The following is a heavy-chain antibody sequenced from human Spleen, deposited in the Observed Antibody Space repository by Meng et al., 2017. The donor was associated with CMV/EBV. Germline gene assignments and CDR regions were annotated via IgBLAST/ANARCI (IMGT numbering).Heavy chain of an antibody. J-gene: IGHJ4*02. D-gene: IGHD3-3*01. Sequence: GESLKISCVVAGFNFSDYYMTWIRQAPGKGLEYVSLISASGRLHWSTDSVKGRFTISRDNVKNMLYLQMNSLRPEDSAVYYCVRDYKDGLFGVVRLDLWGQGALVTVSS. CDR1: GFNFSDYY. CDR3: VRDYKDGLFGVVRLDL. CDR2: ISASGRLH. V-gene: IGHV3-11*04.